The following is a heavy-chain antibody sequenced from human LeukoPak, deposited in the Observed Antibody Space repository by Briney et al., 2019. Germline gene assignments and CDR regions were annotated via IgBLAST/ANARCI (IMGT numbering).Heavy chain of an antibody. Sequence: GGSLRLSCAASGFTFDDYAMHWVRQAPGKGLELVSLISGDGGSTYYGDSVKGRFTISRDNSKNSLYLQMNSLGTEDTALYYCAKDSSGYYYVFQHWGQGTLVTVSS. CDR1: GFTFDDYA. CDR3: AKDSSGYYYVFQH. CDR2: ISGDGGST. D-gene: IGHD3-22*01. V-gene: IGHV3-43*02. J-gene: IGHJ1*01.